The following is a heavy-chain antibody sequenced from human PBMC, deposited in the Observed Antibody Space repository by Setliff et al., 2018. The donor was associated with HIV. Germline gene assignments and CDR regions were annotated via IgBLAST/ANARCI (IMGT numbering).Heavy chain of an antibody. D-gene: IGHD3-10*01. Sequence: GESLKISCKGSGYNFTSFWIAWVRQMPGKGLEWMGIIYPADSDTRYSPSFQGQVTISADKSISTAFLRWRSLKASDTAIYYCARLPPLLWFGELNYYFDYWGQGTLVTVSS. CDR3: ARLPPLLWFGELNYYFDY. CDR2: IYPADSDT. CDR1: GYNFTSFW. J-gene: IGHJ4*02. V-gene: IGHV5-51*01.